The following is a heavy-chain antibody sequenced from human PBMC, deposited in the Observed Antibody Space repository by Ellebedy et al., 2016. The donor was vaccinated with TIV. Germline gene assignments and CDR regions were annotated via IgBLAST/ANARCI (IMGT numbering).Heavy chain of an antibody. J-gene: IGHJ4*02. CDR3: ARYYDSSGWHDY. CDR2: INPNSGGS. V-gene: IGHV1-2*02. Sequence: ASVTVSCXASGYTFTGYYMHWVRQAPGQGLEWMGWINPNSGGSNYAQKLQGRVTMTRNTSISTAYMELSSLRSEDTAGYYWARYYDSSGWHDYWGQGNLVTVSS. CDR1: GYTFTGYY. D-gene: IGHD3-22*01.